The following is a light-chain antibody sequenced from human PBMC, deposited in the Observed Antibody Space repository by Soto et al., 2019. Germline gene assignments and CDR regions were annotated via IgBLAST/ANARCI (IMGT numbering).Light chain of an antibody. CDR2: GNS. J-gene: IGLJ3*02. CDR1: SSNIGAGYD. V-gene: IGLV1-40*01. CDR3: QSYDSSLSGWV. Sequence: QSVLTQPPSVSGAPGQRVTISCTGSSSNIGAGYDVHWYQQLPGTAPKLLISGNSNRPSGVPDRFSGSKSGTSASLAITGLQAEDEADYYCQSYDSSLSGWVFGGGTKVTDL.